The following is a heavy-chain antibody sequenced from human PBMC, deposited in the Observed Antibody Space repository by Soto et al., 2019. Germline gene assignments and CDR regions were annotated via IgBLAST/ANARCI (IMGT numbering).Heavy chain of an antibody. CDR3: ANDFPAVSPHYYCDY. Sequence: EVQLLESGGDLVQPGGSLRLSCAASGFTFSSYAMSWVRQAPGKGLEWVSAISNSGDTTYYADSVKGRFTISRDNPKNTLYLEMNSLRAEDTAIYYCANDFPAVSPHYYCDYWGQGTLVTVS. D-gene: IGHD6-19*01. J-gene: IGHJ4*02. CDR1: GFTFSSYA. CDR2: ISNSGDTT. V-gene: IGHV3-23*01.